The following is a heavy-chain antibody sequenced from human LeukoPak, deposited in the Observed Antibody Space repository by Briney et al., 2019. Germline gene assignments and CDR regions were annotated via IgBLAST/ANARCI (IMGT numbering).Heavy chain of an antibody. V-gene: IGHV4-4*07. CDR2: IYTSGST. CDR3: ARTGPGYSSSWYMPGWWFDP. D-gene: IGHD6-13*01. CDR1: GGSISSYY. Sequence: SETLSLTCTVSGGSISSYYWSWIRQPAGKGLEWIGRIYTSGSTNYNPSLKSRVTMSVDTSKNQFSLKLSSVTAADTAVYYCARTGPGYSSSWYMPGWWFDPWGQGTLVTVSS. J-gene: IGHJ5*02.